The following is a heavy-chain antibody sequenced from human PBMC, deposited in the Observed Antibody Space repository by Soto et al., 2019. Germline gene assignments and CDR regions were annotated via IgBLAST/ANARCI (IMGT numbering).Heavy chain of an antibody. V-gene: IGHV3-23*01. CDR3: AEERSSGWSWAS. J-gene: IGHJ5*02. D-gene: IGHD6-19*01. CDR2: ISGSGEST. Sequence: KGLEWVSGISGSGESTYYADSVKGRFTVSRDNSNNTLYQEMHRLRAEDPAVFCGAEERSSGWSWASWGKGPLVT.